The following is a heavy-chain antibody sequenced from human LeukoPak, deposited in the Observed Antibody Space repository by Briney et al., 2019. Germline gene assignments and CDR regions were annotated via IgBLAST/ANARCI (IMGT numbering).Heavy chain of an antibody. V-gene: IGHV4-59*01. CDR2: IYYSGST. D-gene: IGHD6-6*01. Sequence: SETLSLTCTVSGGSISSYYWSWIRQPPGKGLEWIGYIYYSGSTNYNPSLKSRVTISVDTSKNQFSLKLSSVTAADTAVYYCAKAPYSSSPFYFDYWGQGTLVTVSS. J-gene: IGHJ4*02. CDR3: AKAPYSSSPFYFDY. CDR1: GGSISSYY.